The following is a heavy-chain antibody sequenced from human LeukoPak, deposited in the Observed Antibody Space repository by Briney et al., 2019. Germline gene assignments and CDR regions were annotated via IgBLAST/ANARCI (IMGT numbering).Heavy chain of an antibody. V-gene: IGHV3-30*03. Sequence: PGGSLRLSCAASGFTFSSYGMHWVRQAPGKGLEWVAVISYDGSNKYYADSVKGRFTISRDNSKNTLYLQMNSLRADDTAVYYCARCIEVAGTIDYWGQGTLVTVSS. D-gene: IGHD6-19*01. CDR1: GFTFSSYG. CDR2: ISYDGSNK. J-gene: IGHJ4*02. CDR3: ARCIEVAGTIDY.